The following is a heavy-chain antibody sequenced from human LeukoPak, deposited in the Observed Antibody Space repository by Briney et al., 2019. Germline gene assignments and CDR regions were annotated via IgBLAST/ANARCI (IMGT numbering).Heavy chain of an antibody. Sequence: ETLSLTCTVSGGSISSYYWSWVRQAPGKGLEWVSAISGSGGSTYYADSVKGRFTISRDNSKNTLYLQMNSLRAEDTAVYYCAKSPGYCSGGSCYTLGAFDIWGQGTMVTVSS. J-gene: IGHJ3*02. CDR2: ISGSGGST. CDR3: AKSPGYCSGGSCYTLGAFDI. CDR1: GGSISSYY. V-gene: IGHV3-23*01. D-gene: IGHD2-15*01.